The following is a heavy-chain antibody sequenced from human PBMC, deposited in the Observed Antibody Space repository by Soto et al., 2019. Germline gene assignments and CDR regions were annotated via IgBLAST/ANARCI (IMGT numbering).Heavy chain of an antibody. CDR2: ISGSGVST. V-gene: IGHV3-23*01. Sequence: EVQLLESGGGLVQPGGSLRLSCAASGFTFSSYAMSWVRQAPGKGLEWVSAISGSGVSTYYADSVKGRFTISRDNSKCTLYLQMNRLRAEHTAVYYCAKEPSYSSGWSPIDYWGQGTLVTVSS. CDR1: GFTFSSYA. CDR3: AKEPSYSSGWSPIDY. D-gene: IGHD6-19*01. J-gene: IGHJ4*02.